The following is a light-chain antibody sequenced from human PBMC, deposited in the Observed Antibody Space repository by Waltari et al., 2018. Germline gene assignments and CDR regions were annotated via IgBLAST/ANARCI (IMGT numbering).Light chain of an antibody. V-gene: IGKV3-20*01. CDR2: GAS. CDR1: QSVSSSY. Sequence: EIVLPQSPGTLSLSPGERAPRSCRASQSVSSSYLAWYQQKPGQAPRLLISGASSRATGIPDRCSGSGSGTDFTLTISRLEPEDFAVYYCQQYGSPWTFGQGTKVEIK. J-gene: IGKJ1*01. CDR3: QQYGSPWT.